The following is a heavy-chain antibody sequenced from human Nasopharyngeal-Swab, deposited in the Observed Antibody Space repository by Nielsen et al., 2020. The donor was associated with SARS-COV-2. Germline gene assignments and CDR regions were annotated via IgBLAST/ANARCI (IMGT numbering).Heavy chain of an antibody. J-gene: IGHJ4*02. D-gene: IGHD6-19*01. CDR3: ARGDLGIAVAKQPFDY. Sequence: SETLSLTCSFYGGSFSCSYWSWIRQPPGKGLEWIGEINHSGSTNYNPSLKSRVTISVDTSKNQFSLKLSSVTAADTAVYYCARGDLGIAVAKQPFDYWGQGTLVTVSS. CDR1: GGSFSCSY. V-gene: IGHV4-34*01. CDR2: INHSGST.